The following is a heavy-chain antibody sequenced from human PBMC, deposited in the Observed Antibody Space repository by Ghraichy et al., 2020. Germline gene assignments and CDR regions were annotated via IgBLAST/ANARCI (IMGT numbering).Heavy chain of an antibody. V-gene: IGHV5-51*01. J-gene: IGHJ4*02. CDR3: ARLTTPIYCSSTSCYYFDY. Sequence: GESLNISCKGSGYSFTSYWIGWVRQMPGKGLEWMGIIYPGDSDTRYSPSFQGQVTISADKSISTAYLQWSSLKASDTAMYYCARLTTPIYCSSTSCYYFDYWGQGTLVTVSS. CDR1: GYSFTSYW. CDR2: IYPGDSDT. D-gene: IGHD2-2*01.